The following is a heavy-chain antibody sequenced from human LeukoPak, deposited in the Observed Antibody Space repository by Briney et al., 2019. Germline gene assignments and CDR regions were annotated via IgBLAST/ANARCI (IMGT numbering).Heavy chain of an antibody. J-gene: IGHJ4*02. D-gene: IGHD3-9*01. Sequence: GGSLRLSCAASGFTFSNYVMSWVSQAPGKGLEWVSYINHNGEMIFYPDFVKGRFTISRDNAKNSLYLQMNSLRDEDTAVYYCARDNDWAFHYWGQGTLVTVSS. CDR2: INHNGEMI. V-gene: IGHV3-48*02. CDR3: ARDNDWAFHY. CDR1: GFTFSNYV.